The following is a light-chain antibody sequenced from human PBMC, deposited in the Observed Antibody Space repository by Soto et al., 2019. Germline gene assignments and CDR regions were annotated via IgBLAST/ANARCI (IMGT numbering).Light chain of an antibody. CDR1: QSISKW. J-gene: IGKJ4*01. Sequence: TQSPSSLSAPLGDRGTIAFRASQSISKWLAWYQQKPGKAPALLIYYASSLEGGVPSTCSGSGYGTDFTLTIISLQPEDFVRYYCHQRYSTPLTFGEGTKVDI. CDR2: YAS. V-gene: IGKV1-5*01. CDR3: HQRYSTPLT.